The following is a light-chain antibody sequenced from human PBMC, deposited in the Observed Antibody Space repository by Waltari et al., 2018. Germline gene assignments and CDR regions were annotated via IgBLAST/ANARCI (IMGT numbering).Light chain of an antibody. J-gene: IGKJ1*01. Sequence: DIQMTQSPYTLSASVGDTVTITCRASQTVSAWLAWYQQKPGNAPKLLIYKASNLKSGVPSRFSGSGSGTEFTLTINSLQPDDFATYYCQHYNNYSGTFGQGTRVELK. CDR2: KAS. CDR1: QTVSAW. CDR3: QHYNNYSGT. V-gene: IGKV1-5*03.